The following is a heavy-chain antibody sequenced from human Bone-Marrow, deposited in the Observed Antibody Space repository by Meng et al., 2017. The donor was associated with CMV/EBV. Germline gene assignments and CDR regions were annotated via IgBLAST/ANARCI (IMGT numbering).Heavy chain of an antibody. CDR2: ISSSSSYI. J-gene: IGHJ4*02. Sequence: GESLKISCAASGFTFSSYSMNWVHQAPGKGLEWVSSISSSSSYIYYADSVKGRFTISRDNAKNSLYLQMNSLRAEDTAVYYCARDRRPRDGYILYYFDYWGQGTLVTVSS. CDR3: ARDRRPRDGYILYYFDY. D-gene: IGHD5-24*01. V-gene: IGHV3-21*01. CDR1: GFTFSSYS.